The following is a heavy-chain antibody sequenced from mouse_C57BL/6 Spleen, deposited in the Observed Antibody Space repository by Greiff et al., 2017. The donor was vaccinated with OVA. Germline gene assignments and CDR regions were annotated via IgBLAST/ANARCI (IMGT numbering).Heavy chain of an antibody. CDR2: INPYNGGT. CDR1: GYTFTDYY. V-gene: IGHV1-19*01. CDR3: ARSTTVVATDY. J-gene: IGHJ2*01. D-gene: IGHD1-1*01. Sequence: EVQGVESGPVLVKPGASVKMSCKASGYTFTDYYMNWVKQSHGKSLEWIGVINPYNGGTSYNQKFKGKATLTVDKSSSTAYMELNSLTSEDSAVYYCARSTTVVATDYWGQGTTLTVSS.